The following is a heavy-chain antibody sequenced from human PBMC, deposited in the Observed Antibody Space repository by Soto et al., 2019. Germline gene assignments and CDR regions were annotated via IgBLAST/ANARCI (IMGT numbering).Heavy chain of an antibody. CDR3: ARVHSSSWYGAFDI. CDR1: GGSISSGGYY. D-gene: IGHD6-13*01. V-gene: IGHV4-31*03. CDR2: IYYSGST. Sequence: QVQLQESGPGLVKPSQTLSLTCTVSGGSISSGGYYWSWIRQHPGKGLEWIGYIYYSGSTYYNPSLKSRVTIPVDTSKNQFSLKLSSVTAADTAVYYCARVHSSSWYGAFDIWGQGTMVTVSS. J-gene: IGHJ3*02.